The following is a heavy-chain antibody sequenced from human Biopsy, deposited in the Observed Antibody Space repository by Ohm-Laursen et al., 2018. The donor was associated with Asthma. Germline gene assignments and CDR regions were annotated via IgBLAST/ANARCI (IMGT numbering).Heavy chain of an antibody. CDR1: GGMFGNYA. CDR2: ISPIFGSS. CDR3: ARTYYDFLTGQVNDAFAI. V-gene: IGHV1-69*06. D-gene: IGHD3-9*01. J-gene: IGHJ3*02. Sequence: SSVKVSCKVSGGMFGNYAISWVRQAPGLGLEWMGGISPIFGSSNYAQRFQGRVTITADIFTRTVYMELSGLRFDDTAIYYCARTYYDFLTGQVNDAFAIWGQGTMVTVAS.